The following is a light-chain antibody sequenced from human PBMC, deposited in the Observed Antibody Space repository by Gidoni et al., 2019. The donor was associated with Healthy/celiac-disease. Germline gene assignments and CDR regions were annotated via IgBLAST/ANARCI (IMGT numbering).Light chain of an antibody. CDR3: AAWDDSLNGPHVV. CDR1: SPNIGSNT. CDR2: SNN. V-gene: IGLV1-44*01. Sequence: QSLPTQPPPASGTPGQRVPITCSGSSPNIGSNTVNWYQQLPGTAPQLLIYSNNQRPSGVLDRFSGSKSGTSASLAISGRQSEDEADYYCAAWDDSLNGPHVVFGGGTKLTVL. J-gene: IGLJ2*01.